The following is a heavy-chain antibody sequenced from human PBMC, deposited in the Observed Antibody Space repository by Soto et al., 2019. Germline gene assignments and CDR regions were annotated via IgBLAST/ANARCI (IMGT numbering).Heavy chain of an antibody. Sequence: PSETLSLTCTVSGGSISSYYWSWIRQPPGKGLEWIGNIYYRGNTNYNPSLKSRIIMSMDMSENQFSLKRTSVTAADTAVYYCVRGWDYYGMDVWGQGTTVTVSS. CDR1: GGSISSYY. CDR3: VRGWDYYGMDV. CDR2: IYYRGNT. D-gene: IGHD3-16*01. J-gene: IGHJ6*02. V-gene: IGHV4-59*12.